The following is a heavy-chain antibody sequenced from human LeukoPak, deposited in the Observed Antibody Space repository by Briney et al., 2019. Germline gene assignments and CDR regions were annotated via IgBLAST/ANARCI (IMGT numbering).Heavy chain of an antibody. V-gene: IGHV4-34*01. J-gene: IGHJ4*02. D-gene: IGHD3-22*01. CDR2: INHSGST. Sequence: SEALSLTCAVYGGSFSGYYWSWIRQPPGKGLEWIGEINHSGSTNYNPSLKSRVTISVDTSKNQFSLKLSLVTAADTAVYYCARGDSSGYYLCYFDYWGQGTLVTVSS. CDR1: GGSFSGYY. CDR3: ARGDSSGYYLCYFDY.